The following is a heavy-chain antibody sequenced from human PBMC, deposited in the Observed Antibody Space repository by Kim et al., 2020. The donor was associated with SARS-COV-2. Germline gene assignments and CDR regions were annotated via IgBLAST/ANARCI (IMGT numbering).Heavy chain of an antibody. J-gene: IGHJ4*02. Sequence: EKYYVDSVKGRFTISSDNTKNSVYLQMNSLRAEDTALYYCARVIGAAESYWGQGTLVTVSS. D-gene: IGHD6-13*01. CDR2: EK. CDR3: ARVIGAAESY. V-gene: IGHV3-7*01.